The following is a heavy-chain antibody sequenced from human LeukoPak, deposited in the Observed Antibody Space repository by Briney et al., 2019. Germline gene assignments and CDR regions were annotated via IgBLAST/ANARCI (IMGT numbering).Heavy chain of an antibody. CDR2: IYPGDSDT. D-gene: IGHD5-18*01. CDR1: GYSFTSYW. V-gene: IGHV5-51*01. CDR3: ARRDAYSYDDY. J-gene: IGHJ4*02. Sequence: GESLKISSNGSGYSFTSYWIGCVRQMPGKGLEWMGIIYPGDSDTRYSPSFQSQVTILSNESINTAHLLWISMKDADTTMYYCARRDAYSYDDYWGQGTLVTVSS.